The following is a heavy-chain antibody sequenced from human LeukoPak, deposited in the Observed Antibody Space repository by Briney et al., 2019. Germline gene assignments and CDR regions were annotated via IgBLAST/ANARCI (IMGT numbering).Heavy chain of an antibody. CDR2: IYTSGST. CDR1: GGSISSGSYY. Sequence: PSQTLSLTCTVSGGSISSGSYYWSWIQQPAGKGLEWIGRIYTSGSTNYNPSLKSRVTISVDTSKNQFSLKLSSVTAADTAVYYCARAGYSSGWYGDYWGQGTLVTVSS. D-gene: IGHD6-19*01. CDR3: ARAGYSSGWYGDY. V-gene: IGHV4-61*02. J-gene: IGHJ4*02.